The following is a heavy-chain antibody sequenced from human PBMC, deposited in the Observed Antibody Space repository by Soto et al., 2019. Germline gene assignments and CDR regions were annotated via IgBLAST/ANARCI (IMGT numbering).Heavy chain of an antibody. Sequence: LRLSCRASGISRGRCLMRWVRQAPGKGLEWVASISQDGTDTDYVGSVKGRFAISRDNPKNSLYLQMNSLRADDTAVYYCARDPLSYGDYAQTYWYFDLWGRGTRVTVSS. CDR3: ARDPLSYGDYAQTYWYFDL. CDR2: ISQDGTDT. D-gene: IGHD4-17*01. J-gene: IGHJ2*01. CDR1: GISRGRCL. V-gene: IGHV3-7*01.